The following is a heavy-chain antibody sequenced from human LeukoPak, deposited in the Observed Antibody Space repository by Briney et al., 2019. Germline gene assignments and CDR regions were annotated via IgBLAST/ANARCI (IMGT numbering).Heavy chain of an antibody. CDR2: ISWNSGSI. CDR3: AKDFFIAVAGTDYGMDV. Sequence: GGSLRLSCAASGFTFDDYAMHWVRQAPGKGLEWVSGISWNSGSIGYADSVKGRFTISRDNAKNSLYLQMNSLRAEDTAVYYCAKDFFIAVAGTDYGMDVWGQGTTVTVSS. CDR1: GFTFDDYA. D-gene: IGHD6-19*01. V-gene: IGHV3-9*01. J-gene: IGHJ6*02.